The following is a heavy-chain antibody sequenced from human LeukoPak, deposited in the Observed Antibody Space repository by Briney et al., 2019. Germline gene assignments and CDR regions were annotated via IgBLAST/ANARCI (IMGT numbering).Heavy chain of an antibody. CDR1: GFTFSSYW. Sequence: GGSLRLSCAASGFTFSSYWMTWVRQAPGKGLEWVSAISGSGGSTYYADSVKGRFTISRDNSKNTLYLQMNSLRAEDTAVYYCAKANDYYGSGSHFDYWGQGTLVTVSS. V-gene: IGHV3-23*01. D-gene: IGHD3-10*01. CDR3: AKANDYYGSGSHFDY. CDR2: ISGSGGST. J-gene: IGHJ4*02.